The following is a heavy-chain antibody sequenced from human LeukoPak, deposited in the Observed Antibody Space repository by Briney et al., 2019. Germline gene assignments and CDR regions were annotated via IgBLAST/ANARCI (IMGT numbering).Heavy chain of an antibody. V-gene: IGHV3-48*03. CDR3: AKDNAIFQSRLFDY. D-gene: IGHD3-9*01. J-gene: IGHJ4*02. Sequence: PGGSLRLSCAASGFTFSSYEMNWVRQAPGKGLEWVSYISSSGSTIYYADSVKGRFTISRDNAKNSLYLQMNSLRAEDTAVYYCAKDNAIFQSRLFDYWGQGTLVTVSS. CDR2: ISSSGSTI. CDR1: GFTFSSYE.